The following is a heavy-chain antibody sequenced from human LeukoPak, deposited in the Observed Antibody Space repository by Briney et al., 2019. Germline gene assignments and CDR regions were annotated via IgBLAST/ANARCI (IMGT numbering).Heavy chain of an antibody. CDR3: ARGKLYCSGGSCWPYYFVY. V-gene: IGHV4-31*03. J-gene: IGHJ4*02. D-gene: IGHD2-15*01. CDR1: GGSISSGGYY. CDR2: IYYSGST. Sequence: SQTLSLTCTVSGGSISSGGYYWSWIRQHPGKGLEWIGYIYYSGSTYYNPSLKSRVTISVDTSKNQFSLKLSSVTAADTAVYYCARGKLYCSGGSCWPYYFVYWGQGTLVTVSS.